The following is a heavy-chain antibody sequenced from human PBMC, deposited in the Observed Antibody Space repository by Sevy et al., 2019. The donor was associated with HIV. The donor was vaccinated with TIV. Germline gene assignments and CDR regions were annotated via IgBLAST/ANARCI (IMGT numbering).Heavy chain of an antibody. Sequence: TLSLTCTVSGGSISSGSYYWSWIRQPAGKGLEWIGRIYTSGSTNYNPSLKSRVTMSVDTSKNQFSLKLSSVTAADTAMYYCARAPYYYGSGSYYNYYYYYGMDVWGQGTTVTVSS. CDR3: ARAPYYYGSGSYYNYYYYYGMDV. CDR1: GGSISSGSYY. CDR2: IYTSGST. J-gene: IGHJ6*02. D-gene: IGHD3-10*01. V-gene: IGHV4-61*02.